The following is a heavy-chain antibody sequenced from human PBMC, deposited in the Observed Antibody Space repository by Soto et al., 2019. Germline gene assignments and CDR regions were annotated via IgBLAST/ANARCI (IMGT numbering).Heavy chain of an antibody. CDR3: ASAMIVVVIRYYFDY. CDR1: GFTFSNYV. V-gene: IGHV3-30-3*01. Sequence: PGGSLRLSCAASGFTFSNYVMHWVRQAPGKGLEWVAHISSDGYNTYYADSVKGRFTISRDNSKNTLYLQMNSLRAEDTAVYYCASAMIVVVIRYYFDYWGQGTLVTVSS. J-gene: IGHJ4*02. D-gene: IGHD3-22*01. CDR2: ISSDGYNT.